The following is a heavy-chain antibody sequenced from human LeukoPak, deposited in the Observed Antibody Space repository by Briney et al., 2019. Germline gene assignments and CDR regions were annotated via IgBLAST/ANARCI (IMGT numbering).Heavy chain of an antibody. Sequence: SETLSLTCTVSGGSISSYYWSWIRQPPGKGLEWIGYIYYSGSTNYNPSLKSRVTISVATSKNQFSLKLSSVTAADTAVYYCASGPAGTISYYYYYGMDVWGQGTTVTVSS. J-gene: IGHJ6*02. CDR2: IYYSGST. V-gene: IGHV4-59*08. CDR3: ASGPAGTISYYYYYGMDV. D-gene: IGHD6-19*01. CDR1: GGSISSYY.